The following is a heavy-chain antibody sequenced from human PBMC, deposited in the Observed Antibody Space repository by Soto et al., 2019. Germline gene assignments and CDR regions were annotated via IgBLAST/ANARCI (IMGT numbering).Heavy chain of an antibody. D-gene: IGHD3-22*01. CDR2: IYYTGST. J-gene: IGHJ5*02. Sequence: PSETLSLTCAVYGESLNYYYWSWIRQAPGKGLEWIGSIYYTGSTYYNPSLKSRVTISVDTSTNQFSLKLNSVTAADTAVYSCARHQAGYHDTTTYYYVGWFAPWGQGTLVTVSS. V-gene: IGHV4-39*01. CDR3: ARHQAGYHDTTTYYYVGWFAP. CDR1: GESLNYYY.